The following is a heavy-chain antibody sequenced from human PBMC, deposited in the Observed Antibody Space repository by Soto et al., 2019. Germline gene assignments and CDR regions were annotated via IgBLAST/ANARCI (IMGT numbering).Heavy chain of an antibody. V-gene: IGHV3-30-3*01. J-gene: IGHJ6*02. CDR1: GFTFSSYA. Sequence: GGSLRLSCAASGFTFSSYAMPWVRPAPAKVLEWVAVISYDGSNKYSADSVKGRFTISRDNSKNTLYLQMNSLRAEDTAVYYCASSYGSVRYYYYGMDVWGQGTTVTVSS. CDR2: ISYDGSNK. D-gene: IGHD5-18*01. CDR3: ASSYGSVRYYYYGMDV.